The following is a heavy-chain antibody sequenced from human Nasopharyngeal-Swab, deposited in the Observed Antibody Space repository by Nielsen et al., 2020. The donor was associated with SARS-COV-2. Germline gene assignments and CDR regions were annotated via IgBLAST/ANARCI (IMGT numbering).Heavy chain of an antibody. CDR1: GFTFSDYY. CDR3: AGGDGFPEGDY. D-gene: IGHD5-24*01. J-gene: IGHJ4*02. CDR2: ISSSSSYT. V-gene: IGHV3-11*03. Sequence: GESLKISCAASGFTFSDYYISWIRQAPGKGLEWVSYISSSSSYTNYADSVKGRFTISRDNAKNSLYLQMNSLRAEDTAVYYCAGGDGFPEGDYWGQGTLVTVSS.